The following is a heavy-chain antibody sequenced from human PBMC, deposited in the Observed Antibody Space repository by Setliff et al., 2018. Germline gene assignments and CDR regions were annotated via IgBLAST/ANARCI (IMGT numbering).Heavy chain of an antibody. V-gene: IGHV4-34*01. J-gene: IGHJ4*01. CDR2: INQSGST. CDR1: GASFSDYY. Sequence: PSETLSLTCEVSGASFSDYYWTWIRQSPGKGLEWIGEINQSGSTNYNASLKSRVTMSVDTSRNQFSLELRSVTVADTATYYCVRPGGTTVVARHFDYWGSGTLVTVSS. D-gene: IGHD2-15*01. CDR3: VRPGGTTVVARHFDY.